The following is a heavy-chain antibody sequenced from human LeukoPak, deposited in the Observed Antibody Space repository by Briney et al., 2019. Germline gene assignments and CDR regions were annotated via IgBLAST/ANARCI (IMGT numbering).Heavy chain of an antibody. D-gene: IGHD3-3*01. CDR1: GYTFTGYY. J-gene: IGHJ3*02. CDR3: ARVRRNTIFGVVITLGGSRDAFDI. V-gene: IGHV1-2*02. Sequence: GASVKVSCKASGYTFTGYYMHWVRQAPGQGLEWMGWINPNSGGTNYAQKFQGRVTMTRDTSISTAYMELSRLRSDDTAVYYCARVRRNTIFGVVITLGGSRDAFDIWGQGTMVTVSS. CDR2: INPNSGGT.